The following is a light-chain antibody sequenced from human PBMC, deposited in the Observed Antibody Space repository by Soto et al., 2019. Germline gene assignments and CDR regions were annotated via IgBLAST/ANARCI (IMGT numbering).Light chain of an antibody. V-gene: IGLV2-23*01. Sequence: QSALTQPASASGSPGQSITISCTGTTSDVGSYNLVSWYQQHPGKAPKLMIYEGSKRPSGVSNRFSGSKSGNTASLTISGLQAEDEADYYYCSYAGSGTWIFGGGTKVTVL. CDR1: TSDVGSYNL. J-gene: IGLJ2*01. CDR2: EGS. CDR3: CSYAGSGTWI.